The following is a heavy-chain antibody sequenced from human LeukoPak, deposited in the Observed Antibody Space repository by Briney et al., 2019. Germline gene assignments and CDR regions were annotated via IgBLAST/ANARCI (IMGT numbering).Heavy chain of an antibody. Sequence: LSGGSLRLSCAASGFTFSGYAMSWVRQAPGKGLEWVSAISGSGGSTYYADSVKGRFTISRDNSKNTLYLQMNSLRAEDTAVYYCAKTSGYSSSWFDYWGQGTLVTVSS. CDR1: GFTFSGYA. CDR3: AKTSGYSSSWFDY. J-gene: IGHJ4*02. D-gene: IGHD6-13*01. V-gene: IGHV3-23*01. CDR2: ISGSGGST.